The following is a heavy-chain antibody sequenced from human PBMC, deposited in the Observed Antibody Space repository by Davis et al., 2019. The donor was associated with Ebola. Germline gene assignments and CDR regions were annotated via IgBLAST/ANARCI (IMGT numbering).Heavy chain of an antibody. CDR2: IKQDGSEK. D-gene: IGHD2/OR15-2a*01. CDR1: GFTLSSYE. V-gene: IGHV3-7*01. J-gene: IGHJ6*02. Sequence: GGSLRLSCAASGFTLSSYEMNWLRKAPGKGLEWVANIKQDGSEKYYVDSVKGRFTISRDNAKNSLYLQMNSLRAEDTAVYYCARDLSYHYYGMDVWDQATTVTVSS. CDR3: ARDLSYHYYGMDV.